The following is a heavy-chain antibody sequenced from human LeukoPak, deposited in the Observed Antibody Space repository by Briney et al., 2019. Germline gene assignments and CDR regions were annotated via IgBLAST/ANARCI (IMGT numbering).Heavy chain of an antibody. CDR3: AIDTIAERGQLLAN. D-gene: IGHD6-13*01. J-gene: IGHJ4*02. V-gene: IGHV3-7*05. CDR1: GIIVRSYW. CDR2: VNQVGNEK. Sequence: GGSLRLSCAASGIIVRSYWMSWVRLATGKGLEWVANVNQVGNEKYYVDSVKGRFAISKDNAKNSLYLQMNSLRVEDTAVYCCAIDTIAERGQLLANWGRGTLVTVSS.